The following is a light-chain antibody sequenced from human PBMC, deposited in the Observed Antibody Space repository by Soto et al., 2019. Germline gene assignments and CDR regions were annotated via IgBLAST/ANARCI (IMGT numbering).Light chain of an antibody. V-gene: IGKV4-1*01. J-gene: IGKJ5*01. CDR2: WAS. Sequence: DFVITQSPDSLALSLRAGAXIRCESSQXXXSTSNNKNYLAWFQQKPGQPPKLLIYWASTRKSGVPDRFIGSGSGTDFTLTITSLQAEDVAVYYCQQYHSDPITFGQGTRLEI. CDR3: QQYHSDPIT. CDR1: QXXXSTSNNKNY.